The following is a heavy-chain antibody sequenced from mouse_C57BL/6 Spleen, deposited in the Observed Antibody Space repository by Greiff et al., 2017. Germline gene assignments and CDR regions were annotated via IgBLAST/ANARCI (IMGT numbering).Heavy chain of an antibody. V-gene: IGHV1-82*01. CDR3: AKLDSYAMDY. CDR1: GYAFSSSW. CDR2: IYPGDGDT. Sequence: QVQLQQSGPELVKPGASVKISCKASGYAFSSSWMNWVKQRPGKGLEWIGRIYPGDGDTNYNGKFKGKATLPADQTSSTAYMQLCSLTSDDSAVYVCAKLDSYAMDYWGQGTSVTVSS. J-gene: IGHJ4*01.